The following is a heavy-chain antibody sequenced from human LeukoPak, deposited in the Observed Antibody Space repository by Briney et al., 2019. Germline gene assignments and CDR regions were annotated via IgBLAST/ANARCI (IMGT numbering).Heavy chain of an antibody. Sequence: ASVKVSCKASGYTFTDYYINWVRQAPGQGLEWMGVINPSGTGTSYAQKFQGRITMSRDTSTSTVYMELSSLRSEDTAFYYCATDHSMANTAWWFDPWGQGTLVTVSS. CDR3: ATDHSMANTAWWFDP. V-gene: IGHV1-46*01. CDR1: GYTFTDYY. D-gene: IGHD5-24*01. CDR2: INPSGTGT. J-gene: IGHJ5*02.